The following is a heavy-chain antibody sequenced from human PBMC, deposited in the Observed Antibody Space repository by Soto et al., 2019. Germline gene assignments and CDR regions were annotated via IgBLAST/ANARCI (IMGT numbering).Heavy chain of an antibody. J-gene: IGHJ3*02. CDR2: ISGSGGST. CDR3: AKLWLNYDILTGPDAFDI. CDR1: GFTFSSYA. V-gene: IGHV3-23*01. D-gene: IGHD3-9*01. Sequence: GGSLRLSCAASGFTFSSYAMSWVRQAPGKGLEWVSAISGSGGSTYYADSVKGRFTISRDNSKNTLYLQMNSLRAEDTAVYYCAKLWLNYDILTGPDAFDIWGQGTMVTVSS.